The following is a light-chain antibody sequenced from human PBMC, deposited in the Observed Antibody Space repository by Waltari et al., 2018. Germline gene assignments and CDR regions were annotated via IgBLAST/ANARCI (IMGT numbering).Light chain of an antibody. J-gene: IGLJ1*01. CDR1: RSDVGSYNP. CDR3: SSFTITYTFV. V-gene: IGLV2-14*03. CDR2: DVT. Sequence: QSALTQPASVSGSLGQSLTLSCTGTRSDVGSYNPVTWYQQYPGKAPQVIILDVTYRPSGVSNRFSGSKSGNTASLTISGLQAEDEATYYCSSFTITYTFVFGTGTKVTVL.